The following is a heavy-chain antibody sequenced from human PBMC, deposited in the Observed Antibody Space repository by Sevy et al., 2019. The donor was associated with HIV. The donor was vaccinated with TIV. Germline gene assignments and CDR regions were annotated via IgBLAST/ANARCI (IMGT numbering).Heavy chain of an antibody. D-gene: IGHD6-13*01. V-gene: IGHV1-2*02. CDR3: ARGIAAGGTDWYFDL. Sequence: ASVKVSCKASGYTFTDFYIHWVRQAPGQGLEWMGWINPKTGGTNNEQKFQDRVTMSRDTSISTHFIEMTRLRSDDTAVYYCARGIAAGGTDWYFDLWGRGTLVTDSS. CDR1: GYTFTDFY. J-gene: IGHJ2*01. CDR2: INPKTGGT.